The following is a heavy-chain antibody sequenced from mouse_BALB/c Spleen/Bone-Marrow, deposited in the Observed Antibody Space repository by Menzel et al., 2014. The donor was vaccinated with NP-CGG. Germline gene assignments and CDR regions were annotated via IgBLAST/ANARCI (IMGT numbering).Heavy chain of an antibody. D-gene: IGHD1-1*02. CDR3: ARYYHYAMDY. V-gene: IGHV14-3*02. J-gene: IGHJ4*01. CDR2: IDPANGNT. CDR1: GFNIKDTY. Sequence: EVHLVESGAELVKPGASVKLSCTASGFNIKDTYIHWVKQRPEQGLEWIGRIDPANGNTKYDPKFQGKATITADTSSNTAYLQLSSLTSEDTAVYYCARYYHYAMDYWGQGTSVTVSS.